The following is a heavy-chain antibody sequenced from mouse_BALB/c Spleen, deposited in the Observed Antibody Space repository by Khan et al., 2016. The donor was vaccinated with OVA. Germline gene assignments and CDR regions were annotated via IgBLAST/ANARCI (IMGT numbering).Heavy chain of an antibody. CDR2: IWAGGST. J-gene: IGHJ2*01. Sequence: QVQLKESGPGLVAPSQSLSITCTVSGFSFTSYGVHWVRQPPGKGLEWLGVIWAGGSTNYNSALMSRLSISKDNAKIQVILKMNSLQTDDTAMYYCARLEDIWGQGTTLTVSS. CDR1: GFSFTSYG. V-gene: IGHV2-9*02. CDR3: ARLEDI. D-gene: IGHD1-3*01.